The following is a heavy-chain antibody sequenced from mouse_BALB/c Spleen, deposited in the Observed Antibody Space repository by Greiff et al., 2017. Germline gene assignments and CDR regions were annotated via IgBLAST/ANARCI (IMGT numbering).Heavy chain of an antibody. D-gene: IGHD4-1*01. CDR1: GYTFTSYW. J-gene: IGHJ4*01. V-gene: IGHV1-87*01. CDR3: ARDWDPYAMDY. CDR2: IYPGDGDT. Sequence: VQLQQSGAELARPGASVKLSCKASGYTFTSYWMQWVKQRPGQGLEWIGAIYPGDGDTRYTQKFKGKATLTADKSSSTAYMQLSSLASEDSAVYYCARDWDPYAMDYWGQGTSVTVSS.